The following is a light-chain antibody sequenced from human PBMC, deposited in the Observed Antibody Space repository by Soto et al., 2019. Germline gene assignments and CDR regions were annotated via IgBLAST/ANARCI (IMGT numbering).Light chain of an antibody. CDR3: QQRSIWPWT. CDR1: QSVSSY. V-gene: IGKV3-11*01. J-gene: IGKJ1*01. Sequence: EIVLTQSPATLSLSPGERATLSCWASQSVSSYLAWYQQKPGQAPRLLFYDASNRATGIPARFSGSGSGTDFTLTISSLEPEDFAVYYCQQRSIWPWTFGQGTKVEIK. CDR2: DAS.